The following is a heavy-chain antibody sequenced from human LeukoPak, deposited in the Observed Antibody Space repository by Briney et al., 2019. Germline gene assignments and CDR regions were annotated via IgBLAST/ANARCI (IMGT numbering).Heavy chain of an antibody. J-gene: IGHJ4*02. CDR1: GFTFSSYA. CDR2: ISWDGGST. CDR3: AKGQPPTFDY. Sequence: GGSLRLSCAASGFTFSSYAMSWVRQAPGKGLEWVSLISWDGGSTYYADSVKGRFTISRDNSKNSLYLQMNSLRTEDTALYYCAKGQPPTFDYWGQGTLVTVSS. V-gene: IGHV3-43*01.